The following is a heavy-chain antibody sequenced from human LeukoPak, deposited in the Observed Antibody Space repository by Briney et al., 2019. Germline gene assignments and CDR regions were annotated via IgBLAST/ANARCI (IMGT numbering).Heavy chain of an antibody. V-gene: IGHV3-30*03. CDR2: ISYDGSNK. Sequence: GGSLRLSCAASGFTFSSYGMHWVRQAPGKGLEWVAVISYDGSNKYYADSVKGRFTISRDNSKNTLYLQMNSLRAEDTAVNYCALIAAAGYFDYWGQGTLVTVSS. J-gene: IGHJ4*02. CDR3: ALIAAAGYFDY. D-gene: IGHD6-13*01. CDR1: GFTFSSYG.